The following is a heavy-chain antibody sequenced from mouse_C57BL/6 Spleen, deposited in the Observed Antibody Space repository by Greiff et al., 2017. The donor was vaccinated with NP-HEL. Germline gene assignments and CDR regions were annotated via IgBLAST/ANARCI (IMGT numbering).Heavy chain of an antibody. CDR1: GFTFSSYA. Sequence: EVQLQESGGGLVKPGGSLKLSCAASGFTFSSYAMSWVRQTPEKRLEWVATISDGGSYTYYPDNVKGRFTISRDNAKNNLYLQMSHLKSEDTAMYYCARDNYYGSSYGGYFDVWGTGTTVTVSS. D-gene: IGHD1-1*01. V-gene: IGHV5-4*01. CDR2: ISDGGSYT. CDR3: ARDNYYGSSYGGYFDV. J-gene: IGHJ1*03.